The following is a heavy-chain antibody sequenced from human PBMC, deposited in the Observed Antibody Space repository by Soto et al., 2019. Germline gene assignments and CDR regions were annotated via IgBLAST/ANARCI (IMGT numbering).Heavy chain of an antibody. J-gene: IGHJ5*02. Sequence: GSVKVSCKASGYTFTSYDINWVRQATGQGLEWMGWMNPNSGNTGYAQKFQGRVTMTRNTSISTAHMELSSLRSEDTAVYYCARGRVYDFWSGYFSQWWFDPWGQGTLVTVSS. CDR2: MNPNSGNT. V-gene: IGHV1-8*01. D-gene: IGHD3-3*01. CDR1: GYTFTSYD. CDR3: ARGRVYDFWSGYFSQWWFDP.